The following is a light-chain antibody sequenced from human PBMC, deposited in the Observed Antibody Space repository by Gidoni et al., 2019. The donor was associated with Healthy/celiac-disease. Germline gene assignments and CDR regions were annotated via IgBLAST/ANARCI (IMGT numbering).Light chain of an antibody. CDR1: SSDVGGYNY. V-gene: IGLV2-14*01. CDR3: SSYTSSSTSTHVV. Sequence: QSALTQPASVSGSPGQSITISCTGTSSDVGGYNYVSWYQQHPGKAPKLMIYDVSNRPSGVSNRCSGSKSGNTASLTISGLQAEDEADYYCSSYTSSSTSTHVVFGGGTKLTVL. J-gene: IGLJ2*01. CDR2: DVS.